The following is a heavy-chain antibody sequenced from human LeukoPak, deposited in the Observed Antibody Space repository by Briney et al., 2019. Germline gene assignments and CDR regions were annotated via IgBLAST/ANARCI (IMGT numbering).Heavy chain of an antibody. D-gene: IGHD4-17*01. V-gene: IGHV3-30*18. CDR1: GFTFSSYG. CDR2: ISYDGSNK. CDR3: AKDPSITVTYFYFDY. Sequence: GGSLRLSCAASGFTFSSYGMHWVRQAPGKGLEWVAVISYDGSNKYYADSVKGRFTISRDNSKNTLYLQMNSLRAEDTAVYYCAKDPSITVTYFYFDYWGQGTLVTVSS. J-gene: IGHJ4*02.